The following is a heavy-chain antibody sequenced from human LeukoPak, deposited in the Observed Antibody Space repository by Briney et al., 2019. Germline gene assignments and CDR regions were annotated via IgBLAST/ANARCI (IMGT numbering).Heavy chain of an antibody. Sequence: GGSLRLSCAASGFTFSSYAMHWVRQAPGKGLEWVAVISYDGSNKYYADSVKGRFTISRDNAKNSLYLQMNSLRAEDTAVYYCARDLDPLYMVRTSMDVWGQGTTVTVSS. V-gene: IGHV3-30-3*01. J-gene: IGHJ6*02. CDR2: ISYDGSNK. CDR3: ARDLDPLYMVRTSMDV. CDR1: GFTFSSYA. D-gene: IGHD3-10*01.